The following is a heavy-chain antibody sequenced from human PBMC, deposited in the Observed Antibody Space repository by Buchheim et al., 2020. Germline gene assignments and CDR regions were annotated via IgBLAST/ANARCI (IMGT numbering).Heavy chain of an antibody. Sequence: EVQLVESGGGLVQPGGSLRLSCAASGFTFSSYSMNWVRQAPGKGLEWVSAISSSSSYIYYADSVKGRFTISRDNAKNSLYLQMNSLRAEDTAVYYCARDRERFRTGNWFDPWGQGTL. V-gene: IGHV3-21*01. D-gene: IGHD1-26*01. CDR1: GFTFSSYS. CDR3: ARDRERFRTGNWFDP. J-gene: IGHJ5*02. CDR2: ISSSSSYI.